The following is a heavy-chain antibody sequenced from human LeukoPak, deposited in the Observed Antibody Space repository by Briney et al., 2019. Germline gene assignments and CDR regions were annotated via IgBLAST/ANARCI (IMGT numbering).Heavy chain of an antibody. CDR3: ASDLVVVAARKSGWFDP. J-gene: IGHJ5*02. D-gene: IGHD2-15*01. V-gene: IGHV1-2*02. CDR2: INPNSGGT. Sequence: ASVKVSCKASGYTFTGHYMHCVRQAPGQGLEWMGWINPNSGGTNYAQKFQGRVTMTRDTSISTAYMELSRLRSDDTAVYYCASDLVVVAARKSGWFDPWGQGTLVTVSS. CDR1: GYTFTGHY.